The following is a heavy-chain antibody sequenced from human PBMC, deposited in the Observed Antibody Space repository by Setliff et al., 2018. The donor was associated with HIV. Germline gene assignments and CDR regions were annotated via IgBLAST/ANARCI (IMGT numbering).Heavy chain of an antibody. CDR2: INHSGST. J-gene: IGHJ4*02. Sequence: SETLSLTCTVSGGSIGSGSYYWTWIRQPPGKGLEWIGEINHSGSTNYNPSLKSRVTISVDTSRHQFSLKLTSVTADDTGIYYCARGPPFAYWGQGLLVTVSS. CDR3: ARGPPFAY. V-gene: IGHV4-39*07. CDR1: GGSIGSGSYY.